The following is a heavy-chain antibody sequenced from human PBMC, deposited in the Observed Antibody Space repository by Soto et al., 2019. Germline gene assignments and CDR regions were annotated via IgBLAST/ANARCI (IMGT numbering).Heavy chain of an antibody. CDR1: GFTFSTYD. Sequence: GGSLRLSCAASGFTFSTYDMSWVRQAPWKGLEWVSTIAGSGRNSDYADSVKGRFTISRDNSKNTLYLQMNSLIADDTAVYYCAYRTGFNYWGQGALVTVSS. CDR2: IAGSGRNS. V-gene: IGHV3-23*01. J-gene: IGHJ4*02. CDR3: AYRTGFNY.